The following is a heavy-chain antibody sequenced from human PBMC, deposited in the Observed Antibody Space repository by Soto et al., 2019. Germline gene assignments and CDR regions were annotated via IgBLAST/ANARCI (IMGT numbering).Heavy chain of an antibody. CDR1: GGTFGNTA. CDR2: IVPLFGTA. CDR3: ARDGDPGYSFWSGPLGGGRFDP. J-gene: IGHJ5*02. Sequence: QVQLVQSGAEVKEPGSSVNVSCKTSGGTFGNTAVTWVRQVPGQGLEWIGGIVPLFGTANYAQKFRGRVMITASGXTXAAYMDLSSLRSDDTAIYYCARDGDPGYSFWSGPLGGGRFDPWGQGTLVTVSS. V-gene: IGHV1-69*12. D-gene: IGHD3-3*01.